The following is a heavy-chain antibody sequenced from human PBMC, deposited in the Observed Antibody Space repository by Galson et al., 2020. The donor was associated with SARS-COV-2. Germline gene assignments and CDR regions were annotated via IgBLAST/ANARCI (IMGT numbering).Heavy chain of an antibody. CDR2: IYYSGST. CDR3: ARGGVDYGDYVYYDYYGMDV. CDR1: GGSISSGDYY. V-gene: IGHV4-30-4*01. Sequence: SETLSLTCTVSGGSISSGDYYWSWIRQPPGKGLEWIGYIYYSGSTYYNPSLKSRVTISVDTSKNQFSLKLSSVTAADTAVYYCARGGVDYGDYVYYDYYGMDVWGQGTTVTVSS. D-gene: IGHD4-17*01. J-gene: IGHJ6*02.